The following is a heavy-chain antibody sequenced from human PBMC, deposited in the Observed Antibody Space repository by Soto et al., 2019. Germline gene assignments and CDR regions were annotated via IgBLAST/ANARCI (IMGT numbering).Heavy chain of an antibody. D-gene: IGHD3-3*01. Sequence: GGSLRLSCAASGFTFSSYAMHWVRQAPGKGLEWVAVISYDGSNKYYADSVKGRFTISRDNSKNTLYLQMNSLRAEDTAVYYCARDWNRITISHYYYYGMDVWGQGTTVTVSS. CDR1: GFTFSSYA. CDR2: ISYDGSNK. V-gene: IGHV3-30-3*01. CDR3: ARDWNRITISHYYYYGMDV. J-gene: IGHJ6*02.